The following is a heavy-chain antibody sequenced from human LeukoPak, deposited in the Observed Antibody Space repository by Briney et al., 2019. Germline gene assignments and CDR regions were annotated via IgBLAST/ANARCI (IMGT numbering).Heavy chain of an antibody. CDR3: EREDF. V-gene: IGHV1-2*02. CDR1: GFAFDHYG. J-gene: IGHJ4*02. Sequence: ASVTVSCRASGFAFDHYGISWVRQAPGQGLESMGWTNPNTGDTTYAQKFQGRVTMTRDTSISTAYMELASLTSDDTAVYYCEREDFWGQGTLVIVSS. D-gene: IGHD2/OR15-2a*01. CDR2: TNPNTGDT.